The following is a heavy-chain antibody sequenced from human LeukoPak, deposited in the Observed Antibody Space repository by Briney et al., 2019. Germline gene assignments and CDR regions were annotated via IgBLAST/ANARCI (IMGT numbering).Heavy chain of an antibody. CDR3: ARGGTVVVPAAIDY. J-gene: IGHJ4*02. CDR1: GFTFSSYE. V-gene: IGHV3-48*03. CDR2: ISSSGSTI. Sequence: TGGSLRLSCAASGFTFSSYEMNWVRQAPGKRLEWVSYISSSGSTIYYADSVKGRFTISRDNAKNSLYLQMNSLRAEDTAVYYCARGGTVVVPAAIDYWGQGTLVTVSS. D-gene: IGHD2-2*01.